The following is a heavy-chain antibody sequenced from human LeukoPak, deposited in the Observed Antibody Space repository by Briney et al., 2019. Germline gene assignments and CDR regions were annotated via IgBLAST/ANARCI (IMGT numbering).Heavy chain of an antibody. J-gene: IGHJ4*02. CDR1: GFTFSSYA. V-gene: IGHV3-30*04. CDR2: VSYDGSNK. D-gene: IGHD6-19*01. Sequence: GGSLRLSCAASGFTFSSYAMHWVRQAPGKGLEWVAVVSYDGSNKYYADSVKGRFTISRDNSKNTLYLQMNSLRAEDTAVYYCARQAVAGPFDYWGQGTLVTVSS. CDR3: ARQAVAGPFDY.